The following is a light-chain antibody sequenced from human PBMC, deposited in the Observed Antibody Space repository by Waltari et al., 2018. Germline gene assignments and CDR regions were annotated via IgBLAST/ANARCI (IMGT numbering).Light chain of an antibody. CDR1: TANIRNNY. Sequence: QSVLTQPPSVSAAPGPKATISCSGSTANIRNNYVHWYQQFPGAAPKVLIYGNDKRTTGIPDRFSGSKSGTSTTLEITGLQTGDEADYYCGTWDNTLSAVFGGGTKVTVL. V-gene: IGLV1-51*02. CDR2: GND. J-gene: IGLJ2*01. CDR3: GTWDNTLSAV.